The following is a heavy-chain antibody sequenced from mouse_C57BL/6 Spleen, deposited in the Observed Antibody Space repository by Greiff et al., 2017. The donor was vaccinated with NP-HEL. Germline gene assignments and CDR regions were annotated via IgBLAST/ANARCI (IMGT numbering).Heavy chain of an antibody. D-gene: IGHD1-1*01. CDR3: ARHFYYYGSSCC. CDR2: ISGCGGNT. CDR1: GFTFSSYT. V-gene: IGHV5-9*01. J-gene: IGHJ3*01. Sequence: EVHLVESGGGLVKPGGSLKLSCAASGFTFSSYTMSWVRQTPDKRLEWVATISGCGGNTYYPDSVKGRFTISSDNAKNTLYLQLSSLRSEDTALYYCARHFYYYGSSCCWGQGILVSVSA.